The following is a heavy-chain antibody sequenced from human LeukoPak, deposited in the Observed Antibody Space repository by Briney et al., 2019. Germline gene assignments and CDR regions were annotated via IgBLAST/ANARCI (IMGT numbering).Heavy chain of an antibody. CDR3: ARIRAANAFDI. CDR2: IKQDGSER. CDR1: GFTFSSYW. J-gene: IGHJ3*02. D-gene: IGHD3-3*02. V-gene: IGHV3-7*01. Sequence: GGSLRLSCAASGFTFSSYWMSWVRQAPGKGLEWVANIKQDGSERHYVDSVKGRFTISRDNAKNSLYLQMNSLRAEDTAVFYCARIRAANAFDIWGQGTMVTVSS.